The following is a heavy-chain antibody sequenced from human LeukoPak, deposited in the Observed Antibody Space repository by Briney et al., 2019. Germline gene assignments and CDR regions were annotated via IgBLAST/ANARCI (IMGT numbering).Heavy chain of an antibody. D-gene: IGHD1-1*01. CDR1: GFAFSTYA. Sequence: PGGSLRLSCAASGFAFSTYAMTWVRQAPGKGLEWVSGISGSGDSTDYADSVKGRFTISRDTSKDTLYLQANSLRAEDTAVYYCASEFTGFTTEYYFDYWGQGTLVTVSS. J-gene: IGHJ4*02. CDR3: ASEFTGFTTEYYFDY. CDR2: ISGSGDST. V-gene: IGHV3-23*01.